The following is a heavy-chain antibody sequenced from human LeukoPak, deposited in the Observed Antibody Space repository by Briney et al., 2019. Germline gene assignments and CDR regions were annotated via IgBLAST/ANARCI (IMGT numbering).Heavy chain of an antibody. Sequence: ASVKVSCKSSGYTFTSYDINRVRQATGQGLEWMGWMNPNSGNTGYAQKFQGRVTMTRNTSISTAYMELSSPRSEDTAVYYCARRFYSGSWYNWFDPWGQGTLVTVSS. V-gene: IGHV1-8*01. CDR1: GYTFTSYD. CDR2: MNPNSGNT. D-gene: IGHD6-13*01. CDR3: ARRFYSGSWYNWFDP. J-gene: IGHJ5*02.